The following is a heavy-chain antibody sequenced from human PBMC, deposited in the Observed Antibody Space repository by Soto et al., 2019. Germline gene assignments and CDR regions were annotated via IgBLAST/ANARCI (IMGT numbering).Heavy chain of an antibody. J-gene: IGHJ6*03. Sequence: SLRLSCAASGFTFSSYGMHWVRQAPGKGLEWVAVISYDGSNKYYADSVKGRFTISRDNSKNTLYLQMNSLRAEDTAVYYCAKARNYGSGTFPSTGTDMDVWGKGTTVTVSS. CDR3: AKARNYGSGTFPSTGTDMDV. CDR1: GFTFSSYG. D-gene: IGHD3-10*01. CDR2: ISYDGSNK. V-gene: IGHV3-30*18.